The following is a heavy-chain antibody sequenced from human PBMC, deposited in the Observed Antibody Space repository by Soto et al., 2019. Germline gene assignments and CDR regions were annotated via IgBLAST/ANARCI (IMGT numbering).Heavy chain of an antibody. CDR3: ARVVEGLNWYFDL. CDR2: IYYSGST. Sequence: SETLSLTCTVSGGSISSYYWSWIRQPPGKGLEWIGYIYYSGSTNYNPSLKSRVTISVDTSKNQFSLKLSSVTAADTAVYYCARVVEGLNWYFDLWGRGTLVTVSS. D-gene: IGHD5-12*01. CDR1: GGSISSYY. V-gene: IGHV4-59*01. J-gene: IGHJ2*01.